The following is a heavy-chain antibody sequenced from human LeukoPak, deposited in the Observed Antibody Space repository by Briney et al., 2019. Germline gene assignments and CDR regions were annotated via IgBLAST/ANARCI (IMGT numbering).Heavy chain of an antibody. Sequence: GGSLRLSCVASGFTFSSYAMNWVRQAPGKGLEWVSAISSSGSSTYYADSVKGRFTISRDNSKNTLYLQMNSLRAEDTAVYYCAKDRGQLVPKYNWFDPWGQGTLVTVSS. CDR2: ISSSGSST. CDR3: AKDRGQLVPKYNWFDP. D-gene: IGHD6-6*01. V-gene: IGHV3-23*01. J-gene: IGHJ5*02. CDR1: GFTFSSYA.